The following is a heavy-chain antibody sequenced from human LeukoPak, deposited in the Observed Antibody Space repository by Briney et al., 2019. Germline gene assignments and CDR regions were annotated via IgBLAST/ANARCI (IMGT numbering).Heavy chain of an antibody. D-gene: IGHD3-9*01. CDR1: RYTFTSYD. Sequence: TSVKVSCKASRYTFTSYDINWVREAAGQGLEWVGGIIPMFGTPNYAQKLQGRVTITTDESTSTVYMELTSLGSEDTAEYFCARTTGDRILTGYGSFDHWGQGTLVTVSS. V-gene: IGHV1-69*05. J-gene: IGHJ4*02. CDR2: IIPMFGTP. CDR3: ARTTGDRILTGYGSFDH.